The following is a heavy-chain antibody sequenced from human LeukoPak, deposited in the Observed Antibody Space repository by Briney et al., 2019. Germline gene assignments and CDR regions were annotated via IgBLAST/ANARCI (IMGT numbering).Heavy chain of an antibody. CDR1: GYTFTGYY. CDR2: INPNSGGT. V-gene: IGHV1-2*02. J-gene: IGHJ3*02. CDR3: ARGSVLTYCSSTSCYNPRFDI. D-gene: IGHD2-2*02. Sequence: ASVKVSCKASGYTFTGYYMHWVRQAPGQGLEGMGWINPNSGGTNYAQKFQGRVTMTRDTSISTAHMEASRLRSDDTAVYYCARGSVLTYCSSTSCYNPRFDIWGQGTMVTVSS.